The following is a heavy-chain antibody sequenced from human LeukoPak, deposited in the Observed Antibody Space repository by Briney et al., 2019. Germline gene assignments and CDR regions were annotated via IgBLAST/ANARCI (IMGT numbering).Heavy chain of an antibody. CDR3: ARASTGVATWVQLFDP. J-gene: IGHJ5*02. V-gene: IGHV4-59*08. Sequence: SETLSLTCTVSGGSISSYYWSWIRQPPGKGLEWIGYIYYSGSTNYNPSLKSRVTISVDTSKNQFSLKLSSVTAADTAVYYCARASTGVATWVQLFDPWGQGTLVTVSS. D-gene: IGHD5-12*01. CDR1: GGSISSYY. CDR2: IYYSGST.